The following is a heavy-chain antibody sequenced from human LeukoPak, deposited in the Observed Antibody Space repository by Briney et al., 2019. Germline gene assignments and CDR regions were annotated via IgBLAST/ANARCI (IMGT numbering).Heavy chain of an antibody. CDR3: TTGPPPSSRLDY. V-gene: IGHV3-15*04. Sequence: PGGSLRLSCAASGFTFTNVWMSWVRQAPGKGLEWVGRIESKTDGGTIDYAAPVKGRFTISRDDSKDTLYLQMNSLSTEDTAVYHCTTGPPPSSRLDYWGQGILVTVSS. D-gene: IGHD6-13*01. J-gene: IGHJ4*02. CDR2: IESKTDGGTI. CDR1: GFTFTNVW.